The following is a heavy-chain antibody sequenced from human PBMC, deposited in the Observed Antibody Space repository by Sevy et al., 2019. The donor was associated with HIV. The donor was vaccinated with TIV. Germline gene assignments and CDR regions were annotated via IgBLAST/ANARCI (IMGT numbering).Heavy chain of an antibody. CDR3: AKGNSGSFDY. V-gene: IGHV3-7*01. CDR1: GFSFSTYW. CDR2: IKQDESEK. D-gene: IGHD3-22*01. J-gene: IGHJ4*02. Sequence: GGSLRLSCAASGFSFSTYWMHWVRQAPGKGLEWMANIKQDESEKYYVASVKGRFTISRDNAKNSVYLEMNSLRPEDTAIYYCAKGNSGSFDYWGQGTLVTVSS.